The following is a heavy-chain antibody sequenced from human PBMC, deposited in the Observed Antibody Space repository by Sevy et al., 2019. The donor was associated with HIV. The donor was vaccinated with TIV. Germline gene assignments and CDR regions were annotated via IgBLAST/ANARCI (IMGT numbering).Heavy chain of an antibody. J-gene: IGHJ4*02. CDR1: GFTFSDYY. Sequence: GGSLRLSCAASGFTFSDYYMSWIRQAPGKGLEWVSYISSSGSTIYYADSVKGRFTISSDNAKNSLYLQMNNLRAEDTGVYYCARDRYYDSSGYYGYWGQGTLVTVSS. D-gene: IGHD3-22*01. CDR2: ISSSGSTI. V-gene: IGHV3-11*01. CDR3: ARDRYYDSSGYYGY.